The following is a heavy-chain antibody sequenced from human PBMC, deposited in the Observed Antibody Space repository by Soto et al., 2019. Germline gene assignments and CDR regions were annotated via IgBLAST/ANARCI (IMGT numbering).Heavy chain of an antibody. V-gene: IGHV1-69*08. J-gene: IGHJ6*02. CDR1: GGTFSSYT. CDR2: IIPILGIA. CDR3: ARDPAKARSYGMDV. Sequence: QVQLVQSGAEVKKPGSSVKVSCKASGGTFSSYTISWVRQAPGQGLEWMGRIIPILGIANYAQKFQGRVTITADKXXSTAYMELSSLRSEDTAVYYCARDPAKARSYGMDVWGQGTTVTVSS. D-gene: IGHD6-25*01.